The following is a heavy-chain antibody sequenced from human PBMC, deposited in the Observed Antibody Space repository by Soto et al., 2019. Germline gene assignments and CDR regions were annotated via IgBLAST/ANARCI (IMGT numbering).Heavy chain of an antibody. J-gene: IGHJ3*02. D-gene: IGHD5-18*01. Sequence: PGGSLRLSCAASGFTFSRYWTNWVRQAPGKGLEWVANIKQDGTEKNYVDSVKGRFTISRDNARKSLYLQMDSLRAEDTAVYFCARGDTPMITGMDSFDIWGQGTMVTVSS. CDR1: GFTFSRYW. CDR3: ARGDTPMITGMDSFDI. V-gene: IGHV3-7*01. CDR2: IKQDGTEK.